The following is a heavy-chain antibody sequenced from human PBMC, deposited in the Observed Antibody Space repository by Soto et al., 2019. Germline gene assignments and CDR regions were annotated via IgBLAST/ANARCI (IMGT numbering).Heavy chain of an antibody. CDR1: GYTFTTHA. Sequence: QAQLVQSGAEVRKPGASVKVSCKASGYTFTTHAMHWVRQAPGQRPEWMGWINGGNGNTKYSQKFQDRVTNTRDTSASIVYMELRSLRHEDTAVYYCAKVKGYLNPDYWGQGTLVIVSS. CDR3: AKVKGYLNPDY. J-gene: IGHJ4*02. CDR2: INGGNGNT. V-gene: IGHV1-3*01. D-gene: IGHD5-12*01.